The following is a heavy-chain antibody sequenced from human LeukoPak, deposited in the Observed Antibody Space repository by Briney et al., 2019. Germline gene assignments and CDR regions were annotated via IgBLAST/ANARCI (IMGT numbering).Heavy chain of an antibody. J-gene: IGHJ3*02. CDR1: GVSISTYY. CDR3: ARLMDYGGNPGSFDI. Sequence: ASETLSLTCTVSGVSISTYYRSWIRQPPGKGLEWIGYIYTSGSTNYNPSLKSRVTISVDTSKNQFSLRLSSVTAADTAVYFCARLMDYGGNPGSFDIWGLGTKVTVSS. V-gene: IGHV4-4*09. CDR2: IYTSGST. D-gene: IGHD4-23*01.